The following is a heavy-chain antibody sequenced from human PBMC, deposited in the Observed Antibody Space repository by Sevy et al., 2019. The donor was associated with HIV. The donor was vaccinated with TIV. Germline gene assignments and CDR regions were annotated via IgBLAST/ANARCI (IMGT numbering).Heavy chain of an antibody. Sequence: GGSLRLSCIASGFTFSYYGMHWVRQAPGKGLEWVAFIGYDGTDKYYSESVKGRFAISRDNSKNTVFLEMNSLRTDDMAIYYCAKNTASAGTGGFDYWGQGALVTVSS. CDR2: IGYDGTDK. J-gene: IGHJ4*02. D-gene: IGHD6-13*01. V-gene: IGHV3-30*02. CDR1: GFTFSYYG. CDR3: AKNTASAGTGGFDY.